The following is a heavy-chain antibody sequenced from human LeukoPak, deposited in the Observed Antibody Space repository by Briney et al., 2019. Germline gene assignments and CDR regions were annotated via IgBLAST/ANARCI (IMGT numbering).Heavy chain of an antibody. CDR3: AIRDGYRDY. D-gene: IGHD5-24*01. Sequence: GASVTVSCKASGYTFTSYAIHWVRQAPGQTLEWLGWTNPANGYAKYSQELQGRVTITRDTSASAAYLELSSLRSEDTAVYYCAIRDGYRDYWGQGTLVTVSS. CDR1: GYTFTSYA. V-gene: IGHV1-3*02. CDR2: TNPANGYA. J-gene: IGHJ4*02.